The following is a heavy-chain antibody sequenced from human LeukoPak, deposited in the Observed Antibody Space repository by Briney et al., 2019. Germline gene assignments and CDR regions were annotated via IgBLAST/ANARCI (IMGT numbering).Heavy chain of an antibody. CDR2: INGSGST. V-gene: IGHV4-34*01. CDR3: ARVPRGKFCSGTSCYLRYEYYYYYMDV. J-gene: IGHJ6*03. Sequence: PSETLSLTCAVYGGSFSGYYWTWIRQPPGKGLEWIGEINGSGSTKNNPSLKGRVTISVDTSKNQFSLKLNSVTAADTAVYYCARVPRGKFCSGTSCYLRYEYYYYYMDVWGKGTTVTISS. CDR1: GGSFSGYY. D-gene: IGHD2-2*01.